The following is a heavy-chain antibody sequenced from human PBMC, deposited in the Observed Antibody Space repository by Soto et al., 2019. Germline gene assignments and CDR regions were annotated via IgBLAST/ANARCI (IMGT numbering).Heavy chain of an antibody. D-gene: IGHD4-4*01. J-gene: IGHJ6*02. CDR1: GFTFSSYA. CDR2: ISGSGGST. CDR3: AKGTYPLKYSNNCDYYYSGMDV. Sequence: EVQLLESGGGLVQPGGSLRLSCAASGFTFSSYAMSWVRQAPGKGLEWVSAISGSGGSTYYEDSVKGRFTISRDNSKNTLYLQMKSLRAEDTAVYYCAKGTYPLKYSNNCDYYYSGMDVWGQGTTVTVSS. V-gene: IGHV3-23*01.